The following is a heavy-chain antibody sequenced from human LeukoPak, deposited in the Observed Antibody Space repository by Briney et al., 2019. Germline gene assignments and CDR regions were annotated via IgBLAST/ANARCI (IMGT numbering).Heavy chain of an antibody. CDR1: GGSFSGYY. CDR3: ARGRGSGSYYTIPYYYYYYMDV. Sequence: PSETLSLTCAVYGGSFSGYYWSWIRQPPGKGLEWIGETNHSGSTNYNPSLKSRVTISVDTSKNQFSLKLSSVTAADTAVYYCARGRGSGSYYTIPYYYYYYMDVWGKGTTVTVSS. J-gene: IGHJ6*03. CDR2: TNHSGST. V-gene: IGHV4-34*01. D-gene: IGHD3-10*01.